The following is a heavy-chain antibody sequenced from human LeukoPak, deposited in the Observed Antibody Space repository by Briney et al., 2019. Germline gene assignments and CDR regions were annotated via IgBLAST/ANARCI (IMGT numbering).Heavy chain of an antibody. V-gene: IGHV3-21*01. D-gene: IGHD4-17*01. CDR3: ARAGGSTVSHSDY. CDR2: ISSSTSYI. CDR1: GFTFSSYS. J-gene: IGHJ4*02. Sequence: HGGSLRLSCAASGFTFSSYSMNWIRQAPGKGLEWVSSISSSTSYIYYADSVKGRFTISKDNAKNSLYLQMNSLRAEDTAVYYCARAGGSTVSHSDYWGQGTLVTVSS.